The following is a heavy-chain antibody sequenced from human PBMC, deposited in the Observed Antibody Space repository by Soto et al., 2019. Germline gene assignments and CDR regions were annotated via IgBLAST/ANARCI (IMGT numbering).Heavy chain of an antibody. D-gene: IGHD3-10*01. J-gene: IGHJ4*02. V-gene: IGHV3-53*01. Sequence: GGSLRLSCAASGFTVGNNYMSWVRQAPGKGLEWVSLIYSTGTTKYADSVKGRFTVSRDNAKNTLYLQMNSPRAEDTAVYYRAKDGRGSGSHYNSFGYWGQGTLVTVSS. CDR3: AKDGRGSGSHYNSFGY. CDR1: GFTVGNNY. CDR2: IYSTGTT.